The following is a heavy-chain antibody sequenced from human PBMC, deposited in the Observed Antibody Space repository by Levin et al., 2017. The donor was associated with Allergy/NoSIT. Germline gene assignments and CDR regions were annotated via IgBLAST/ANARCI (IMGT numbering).Heavy chain of an antibody. D-gene: IGHD1-7*01. Sequence: GGSLRLSCTASGYTFANYAMSWVRQAPGKGLEWVSAICDGGGRTYYTDSVKGRFTISRDNSRNTLYLQMNSLRADDTAVYYCRTFEYWGHGTLVTVSS. V-gene: IGHV3-23*01. J-gene: IGHJ4*01. CDR3: RTFEY. CDR2: ICDGGGRT. CDR1: GYTFANYA.